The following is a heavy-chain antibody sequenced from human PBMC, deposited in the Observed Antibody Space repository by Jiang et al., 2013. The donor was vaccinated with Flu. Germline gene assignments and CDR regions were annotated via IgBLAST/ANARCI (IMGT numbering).Heavy chain of an antibody. J-gene: IGHJ3*02. CDR2: LPVRDGNT. CDR1: SYA. Sequence: SYAMNWVRPGVQEGGWSGSQLLPVRDGNTYYADSVKGRFTISRDNSKNTLYLQMNSLRAEDTAVYYCAKDRDDYGDPDAFDIWGQGTMVTVSS. V-gene: IGHV3-23*01. CDR3: AKDRDDYGDPDAFDI. D-gene: IGHD4-17*01.